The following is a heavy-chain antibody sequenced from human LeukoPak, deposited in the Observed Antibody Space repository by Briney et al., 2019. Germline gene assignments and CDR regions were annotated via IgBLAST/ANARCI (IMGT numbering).Heavy chain of an antibody. D-gene: IGHD5-12*01. CDR3: ARPYSGYAWGAFDI. Sequence: GESLKISCKGSGYSFTSYWISWVRQMPGKGLEWTGRIDPSDSYTNYGPSFQGHVTISADKSISTAYLQWSSLKASDTAMYYCARPYSGYAWGAFDIWGQGTMVTVSS. CDR2: IDPSDSYT. CDR1: GYSFTSYW. J-gene: IGHJ3*02. V-gene: IGHV5-10-1*01.